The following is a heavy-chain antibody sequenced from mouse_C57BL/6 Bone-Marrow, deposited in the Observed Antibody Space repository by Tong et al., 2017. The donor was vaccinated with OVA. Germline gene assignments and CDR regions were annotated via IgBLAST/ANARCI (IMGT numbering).Heavy chain of an antibody. V-gene: IGHV2-6-7*01. J-gene: IGHJ2*01. Sequence: VQLQESGPGLVAPSQSLSITCTVSGFSLAGYGVNWVRQPPGKGLEWLGMIWGDGSTDYNSALKSRLSISKDNSKSQVLLKMNSLQTDDTARYYCARDERLLRLRGDWGQGPTLTVSS. CDR1: GFSLAGYG. CDR3: ARDERLLRLRGD. CDR2: IWGDGST. D-gene: IGHD1-2*01.